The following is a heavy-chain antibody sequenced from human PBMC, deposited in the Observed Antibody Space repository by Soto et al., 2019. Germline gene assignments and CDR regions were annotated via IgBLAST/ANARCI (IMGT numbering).Heavy chain of an antibody. Sequence: SETLSRTCTVSGGSISSGGYYGSWNRQHPGKGLEWIGYIYYSGSTYYNPSLKSRVTISVDTSKNQFSLKLSSVTAADTAVYYCARHSPDFDWLSQFDYWGQGTLVTVS. J-gene: IGHJ4*02. CDR2: IYYSGST. V-gene: IGHV4-31*03. CDR1: GGSISSGGYY. D-gene: IGHD3-9*01. CDR3: ARHSPDFDWLSQFDY.